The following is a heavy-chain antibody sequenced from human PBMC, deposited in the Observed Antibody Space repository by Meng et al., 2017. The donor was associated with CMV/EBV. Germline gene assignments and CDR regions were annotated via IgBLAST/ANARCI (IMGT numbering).Heavy chain of an antibody. Sequence: GGSLRLSCAASGFTFDDYAMHWVRQAPGKGLEWVSGISWNSGSIGYADSVKGRFTISRDNSKNTLYLQMNSLRAEDTAVYYCARESRDYYDSSGYRFDDYWGQGTLVTVSS. CDR3: ARESRDYYDSSGYRFDDY. CDR1: GFTFDDYA. D-gene: IGHD3-22*01. J-gene: IGHJ4*02. V-gene: IGHV3-9*01. CDR2: ISWNSGSI.